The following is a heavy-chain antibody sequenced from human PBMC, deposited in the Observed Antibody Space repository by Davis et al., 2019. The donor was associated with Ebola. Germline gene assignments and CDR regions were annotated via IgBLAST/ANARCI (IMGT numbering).Heavy chain of an antibody. Sequence: PGRSLKISCADSVITFSSYAMTWVRQAPGKGLEWVSAISGSGGTTYYAGSVKGRFTVSRDNSKKTMYLQMNSLRAEDTAVYYCARSGLSFGVVKYHYGMDVWGKGTTVTVSS. CDR3: ARSGLSFGVVKYHYGMDV. CDR1: VITFSSYA. J-gene: IGHJ6*04. D-gene: IGHD3-3*01. V-gene: IGHV3-23*01. CDR2: ISGSGGTT.